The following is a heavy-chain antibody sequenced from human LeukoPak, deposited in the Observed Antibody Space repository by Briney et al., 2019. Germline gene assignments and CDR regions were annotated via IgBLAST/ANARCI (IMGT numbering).Heavy chain of an antibody. CDR2: INPNSGGT. CDR3: AREGRAKNYGMDV. Sequence: ASVKVSCKASGYPFTSYGISWVRQAPGQGLEWMGWINPNSGGTNYAQKFQGRVTMTRDTSISTAYMELSRLRSDDTAVYYCAREGRAKNYGMDVWGQGTTVTVSS. CDR1: GYPFTSYG. J-gene: IGHJ6*02. D-gene: IGHD4/OR15-4a*01. V-gene: IGHV1-2*02.